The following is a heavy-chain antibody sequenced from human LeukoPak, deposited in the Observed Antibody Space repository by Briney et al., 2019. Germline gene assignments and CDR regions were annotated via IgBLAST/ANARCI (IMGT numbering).Heavy chain of an antibody. V-gene: IGHV4-61*02. J-gene: IGHJ6*02. Sequence: SETLSLTCTVSGGSTSSGSYYWSWIRQPAGKGLEWIGRIYTSGSTNYNPSLKSRVTISVDTSKNQFSLKLSSVTAADTAVYYCARVGVESSGWYSNSDYYYGMDVWGQGTTVTVSS. CDR3: ARVGVESSGWYSNSDYYYGMDV. CDR2: IYTSGST. D-gene: IGHD6-19*01. CDR1: GGSTSSGSYY.